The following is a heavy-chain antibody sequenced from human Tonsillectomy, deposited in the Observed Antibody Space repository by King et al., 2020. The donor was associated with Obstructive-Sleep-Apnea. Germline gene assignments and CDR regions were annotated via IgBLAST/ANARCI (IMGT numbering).Heavy chain of an antibody. CDR2: ISDNVGST. CDR1: GFTFSIYA. V-gene: IGHV3-23*04. J-gene: IGHJ4*02. CDR3: AKDQMSYGSGDSQLY. D-gene: IGHD3-10*01. Sequence: VQLVESGGGLVQPGGSLRLSCEASGFTFSIYAMSWVRQAPGKGLEWVSAISDNVGSTHYADSVKGRFTISRDNSKNTLYLQMNSRRAEDTAVYYCAKDQMSYGSGDSQLYWGQGTLVTVSS.